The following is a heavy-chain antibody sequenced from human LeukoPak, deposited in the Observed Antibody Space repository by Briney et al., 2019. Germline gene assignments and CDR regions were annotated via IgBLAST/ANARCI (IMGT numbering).Heavy chain of an antibody. Sequence: HPGGSLRLSCAASGFTFSSYAMSWVRQAPGKGLEWVSAISGSGGSTYYADSVKGRFTISSDNSKNTLYLQMNSLRAEDTAVYYCAKDLFRKSGSYSYWGQGTLVTVSS. CDR3: AKDLFRKSGSYSY. V-gene: IGHV3-23*01. J-gene: IGHJ4*02. CDR1: GFTFSSYA. D-gene: IGHD1-26*01. CDR2: ISGSGGST.